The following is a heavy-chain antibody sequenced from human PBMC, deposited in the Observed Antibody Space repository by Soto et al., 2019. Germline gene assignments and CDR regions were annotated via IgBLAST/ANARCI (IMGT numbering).Heavy chain of an antibody. CDR2: FYYSGST. J-gene: IGHJ4*02. CDR1: GGAISSSSYY. CDR3: ARRIQLWHYFDY. D-gene: IGHD5-18*01. V-gene: IGHV4-39*01. Sequence: PSETLSLTCTVSGGAISSSSYYWGWIRQPPGKGLEWIGSFYYSGSTYYNPSLKSRVTISVDTSKNQFSLKLSSVTAADTAVYYCARRIQLWHYFDYWGQGTLVTAPQ.